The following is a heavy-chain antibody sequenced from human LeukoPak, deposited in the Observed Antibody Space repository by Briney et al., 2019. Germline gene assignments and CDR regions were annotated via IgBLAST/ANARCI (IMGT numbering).Heavy chain of an antibody. J-gene: IGHJ3*02. CDR1: GGSISSGGYY. Sequence: SETLSLTCTVSGGSISSGGYYWSWIRQPPGKGLEWIGYIYHSGSTYYNPSLKSRVTISVDRSKNQFSLKLSSVTAADTAVYYCAREWDIVVVPAARKAFDIRGQGTMVTVSS. D-gene: IGHD2-2*01. V-gene: IGHV4-30-2*01. CDR2: IYHSGST. CDR3: AREWDIVVVPAARKAFDI.